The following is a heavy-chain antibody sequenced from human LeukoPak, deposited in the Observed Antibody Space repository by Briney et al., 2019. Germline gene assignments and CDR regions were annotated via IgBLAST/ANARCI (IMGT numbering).Heavy chain of an antibody. CDR1: GLIGSSNY. CDR3: ARALNGFDI. Sequence: PGASLLLSCAAAGLIGSSNYMTCGRPAPGKGLEWVSVIYSGGSIYYADSVKGRFTIPRDNSRNTLYLQMNSLRAEDTAVYYCARALNGFDIWGPGTLDSVSS. J-gene: IGHJ3*02. CDR2: IYSGGSI. V-gene: IGHV3-53*01.